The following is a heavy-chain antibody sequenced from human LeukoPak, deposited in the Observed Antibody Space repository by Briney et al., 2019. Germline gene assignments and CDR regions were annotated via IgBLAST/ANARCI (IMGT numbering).Heavy chain of an antibody. V-gene: IGHV3-48*04. D-gene: IGHD4-17*01. CDR2: ISSNSNTI. CDR3: ASRRTVTSTDPHTFDI. CDR1: GFTFRRYS. J-gene: IGHJ3*02. Sequence: GGSLRLSCADSGFTFRRYSMNWARQAPGKGLEWVSYISSNSNTIYYADSVRGRFTISRDNAMNSLYLQMNSLRAEDTAVYYCASRRTVTSTDPHTFDIWGQATMVTVSS.